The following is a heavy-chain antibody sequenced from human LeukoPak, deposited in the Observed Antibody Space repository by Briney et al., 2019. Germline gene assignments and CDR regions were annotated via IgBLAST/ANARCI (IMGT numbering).Heavy chain of an antibody. D-gene: IGHD3-22*01. Sequence: GGSLRLSCTASGFPFSNYDMHWVRQATGKRLEWVSSIGSAGGTHYPDSVKGRFAISRENAENSLYLHMNSLRVGDTAVYYCARPQYYYDSSGHRKNWYFDLWGRGTLVTVSS. V-gene: IGHV3-13*04. CDR3: ARPQYYYDSSGHRKNWYFDL. CDR1: GFPFSNYD. J-gene: IGHJ2*01. CDR2: IGSAGGT.